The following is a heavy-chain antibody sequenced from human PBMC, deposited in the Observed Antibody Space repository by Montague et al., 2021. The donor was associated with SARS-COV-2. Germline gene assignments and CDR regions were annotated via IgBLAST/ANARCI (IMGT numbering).Heavy chain of an antibody. CDR2: ITGSGEST. J-gene: IGHJ4*02. D-gene: IGHD4-17*01. Sequence: SLRLSCAASGFPFSSYAMSWVRQAPGKGLKWVSTITGSGESTHYADSVNGRFTVSRDNSKSTLYLQMNSLRAEDTAVYYCANWKGYDGNTVTADGVDYWGQGALVTVSS. CDR3: ANWKGYDGNTVTADGVDY. V-gene: IGHV3-23*01. CDR1: GFPFSSYA.